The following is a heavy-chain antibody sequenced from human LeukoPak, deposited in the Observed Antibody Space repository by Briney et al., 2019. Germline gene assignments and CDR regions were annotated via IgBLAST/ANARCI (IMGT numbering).Heavy chain of an antibody. CDR3: ARAGYSSGYDILTGYYGGLNFDY. Sequence: GGSLRLSCAASGFTFSSYSMNWVRQAPGKGLEWVSSISSSSSYIYYADSVKGRFTISRDNAKNSLYLQMNSLRAEGTAVYYCARAGYSSGYDILTGYYGGLNFDYWGQGTLVTVSS. J-gene: IGHJ4*02. V-gene: IGHV3-21*01. CDR2: ISSSSSYI. D-gene: IGHD3-9*01. CDR1: GFTFSSYS.